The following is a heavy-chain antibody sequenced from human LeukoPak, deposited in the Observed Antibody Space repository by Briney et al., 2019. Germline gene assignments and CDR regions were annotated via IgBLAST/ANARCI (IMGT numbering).Heavy chain of an antibody. CDR1: GGTFSSYA. Sequence: ASVKVSCKASGGTFSSYAISWVRQAPGQGLEWMGWISAYNGNTNYAQKLQGRVIMTTDTSTSTAYMELRSLRSDDTAVYYCARVSPRYCSSTSCSDYWGQGTLVTVSS. J-gene: IGHJ4*02. D-gene: IGHD2-2*01. V-gene: IGHV1-18*01. CDR2: ISAYNGNT. CDR3: ARVSPRYCSSTSCSDY.